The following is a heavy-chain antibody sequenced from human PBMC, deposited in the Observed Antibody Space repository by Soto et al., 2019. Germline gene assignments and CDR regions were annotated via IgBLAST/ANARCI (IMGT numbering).Heavy chain of an antibody. Sequence: SETLSLTGSVSGGPLSGNALSWIRQPPEKGLEWVGRIYASGITNYNPSLTSRLTMSVDTSKNQFSLRLTSVTAADTAIYYCAVLGRFESYEEAVDFWGQGTTVNVSS. D-gene: IGHD3-22*01. CDR3: AVLGRFESYEEAVDF. J-gene: IGHJ6*01. CDR2: IYASGIT. V-gene: IGHV4-4*07. CDR1: GGPLSGNA.